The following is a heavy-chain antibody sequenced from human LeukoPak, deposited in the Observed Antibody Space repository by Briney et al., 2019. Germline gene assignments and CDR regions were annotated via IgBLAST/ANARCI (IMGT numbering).Heavy chain of an antibody. CDR1: GYTFTSYA. Sequence: ASVKVSCKASGYTFTSYAMNWVRQAPGQGLEWMGWINTNTGNPTYAQGFTGRFVFSLDTSVSTAYLQISSLKAEDTAVYYCARGVDSSGWWYYYYYMDVWGKGTTVTVSS. CDR2: INTNTGNP. V-gene: IGHV7-4-1*02. D-gene: IGHD6-19*01. CDR3: ARGVDSSGWWYYYYYMDV. J-gene: IGHJ6*03.